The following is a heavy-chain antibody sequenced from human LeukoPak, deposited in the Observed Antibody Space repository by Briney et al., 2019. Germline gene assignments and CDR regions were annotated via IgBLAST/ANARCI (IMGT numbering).Heavy chain of an antibody. J-gene: IGHJ3*01. CDR3: ARRAVAGTAAFDV. CDR2: IYYSGTT. Sequence: SETLSLTCTVSGGSMSIYYWSWIRQPPGKGLEWIGNIYYSGTTYYNPSLKSRVTMSADTSRNQFSLNVNSETAADTAVYYCARRAVAGTAAFDVWGQGTMVTVSS. V-gene: IGHV4-59*04. CDR1: GGSMSIYY. D-gene: IGHD6-19*01.